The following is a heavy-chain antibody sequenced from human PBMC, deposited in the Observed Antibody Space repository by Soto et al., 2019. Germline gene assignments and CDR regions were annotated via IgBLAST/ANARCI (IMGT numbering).Heavy chain of an antibody. J-gene: IGHJ4*02. CDR2: IWYDGSNK. CDR1: GFTFSSYG. Sequence: QVQLVESGGGVVQPGRSLRLSCAASGFTFSSYGMHWVRQAPGKGLEWVAVIWYDGSNKYYADSVKGRFTISRDNSKNTLYLQMNSLRAEDTAVYYCAFLLRATTKTLSPAFDYWGQGTLVTVSS. V-gene: IGHV3-33*01. D-gene: IGHD1-26*01. CDR3: AFLLRATTKTLSPAFDY.